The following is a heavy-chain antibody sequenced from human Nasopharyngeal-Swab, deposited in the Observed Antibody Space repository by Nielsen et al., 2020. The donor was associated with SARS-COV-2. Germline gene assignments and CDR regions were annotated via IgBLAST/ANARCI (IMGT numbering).Heavy chain of an antibody. D-gene: IGHD5-18*01. CDR1: GFTFSGSA. J-gene: IGHJ4*02. V-gene: IGHV3-73*01. CDR2: IRSKANSYAT. CDR3: THGDTAMVTGASY. Sequence: GGSLRLSCAASGFTFSGSAMHWVRQASGKGLEWVGRIRSKANSYATAHAASVKGRFTISRDDSKNTAYLQMNSLKTEDTAVYYCTHGDTAMVTGASYWGQGTLVTVSS.